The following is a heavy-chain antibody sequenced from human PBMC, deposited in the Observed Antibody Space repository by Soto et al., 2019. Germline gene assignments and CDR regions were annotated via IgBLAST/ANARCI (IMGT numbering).Heavy chain of an antibody. Sequence: PGGSLRLSCAGSGFTFRDYYMGWIRQAPGKGLEWVSYISSSGSTTYYAASVKGRFTISRDNAKNSLYLQMNSLRAEDTAVYYCARDPPRGLQRFDYWGQGTLVTVSS. J-gene: IGHJ4*02. CDR2: ISSSGSTT. D-gene: IGHD1-1*01. CDR1: GFTFRDYY. V-gene: IGHV3-11*04. CDR3: ARDPPRGLQRFDY.